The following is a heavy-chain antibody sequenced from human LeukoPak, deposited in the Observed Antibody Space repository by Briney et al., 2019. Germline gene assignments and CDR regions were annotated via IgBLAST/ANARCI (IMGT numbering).Heavy chain of an antibody. CDR2: ISSNGGST. CDR3: ARDSSGWPYYFDY. D-gene: IGHD6-19*01. CDR1: GFTFSSYA. V-gene: IGHV3-64*01. J-gene: IGHJ4*02. Sequence: GGSLRLSCAASGFTFSSYAMHWVRQAPGRGLEYVSAISSNGGSTYYANSVKGRFTISRDNSKNTLYLQMGSLRAEDMAVYYCARDSSGWPYYFDYWGQGTLVTVS.